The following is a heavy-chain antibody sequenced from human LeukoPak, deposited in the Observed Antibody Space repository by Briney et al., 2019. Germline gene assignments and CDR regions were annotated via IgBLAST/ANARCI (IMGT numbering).Heavy chain of an antibody. CDR2: INPSGGST. CDR1: GYTFTSYY. CDR3: FCKRKTAYDILTGLSD. J-gene: IGHJ4*02. V-gene: IGHV1-46*01. D-gene: IGHD3-9*01. Sequence: ASVKVSCKASGYTFTSYYMHWVRQAPGQGLEWMGIINPSGGSTSYAQKFQGRVTMTRDTSTSTVYMELSSLRSEDTAVYFFFCKRKTAYDILTGLSDWGQGTLVTVSS.